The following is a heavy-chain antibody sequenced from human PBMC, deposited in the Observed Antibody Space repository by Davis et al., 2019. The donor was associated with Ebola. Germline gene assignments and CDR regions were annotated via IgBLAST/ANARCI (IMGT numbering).Heavy chain of an antibody. CDR3: ASGVNTTTGYYYYGMDV. CDR1: GYTFTGYY. CDR2: INPNSGGT. J-gene: IGHJ6*02. V-gene: IGHV1-2*02. D-gene: IGHD5-18*01. Sequence: AASVKVSCKASGYTFTGYYMHWVRQAPGQGLEWMGWINPNSGGTNYAQKLQGRVTMTTDTSTSTVYMELSSLRSEDTAVYYCASGVNTTTGYYYYGMDVWGQGTTVTVSS.